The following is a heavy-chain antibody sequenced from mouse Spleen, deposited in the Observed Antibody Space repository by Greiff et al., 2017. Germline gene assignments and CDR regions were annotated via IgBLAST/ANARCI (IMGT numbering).Heavy chain of an antibody. CDR1: GFTFSSYA. D-gene: IGHD1-1*01. J-gene: IGHJ1*01. Sequence: EVMLVESGGGLVKLGGSLKLSCAASGFTFSSYAMSWVRQTPEKRLEWVATISSGGGNTYYPDSVKGRFTISRDNAKNTLYLQMSSLKSEDTAMYYCARHSFITTVGGYFDVWGAGTTVTVSS. CDR2: ISSGGGNT. CDR3: ARHSFITTVGGYFDV. V-gene: IGHV5-9*01.